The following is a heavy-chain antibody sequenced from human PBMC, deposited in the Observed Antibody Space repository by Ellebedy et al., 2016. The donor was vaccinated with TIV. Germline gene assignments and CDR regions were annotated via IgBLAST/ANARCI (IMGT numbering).Heavy chain of an antibody. D-gene: IGHD6-13*01. CDR3: ARHRYSSSWFDP. J-gene: IGHJ5*02. CDR1: GGSISSSNW. V-gene: IGHV4-4*02. CDR2: INHSGST. Sequence: MPSETLSLTCAVSGGSISSSNWWSWVRQPPGKGLEWIGEINHSGSTNYNPSLKSRVTISVDTSKNQFSLKLSSVTAADTAVYYCARHRYSSSWFDPWGQGTLVTVSS.